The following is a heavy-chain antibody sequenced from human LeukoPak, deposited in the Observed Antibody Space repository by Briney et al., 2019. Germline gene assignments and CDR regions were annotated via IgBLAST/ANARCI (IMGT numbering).Heavy chain of an antibody. Sequence: GASVKVSCKASGYTFSTNGINWVRQAPGQGLEWMGWINASNGDTKYAQRLQGRVTMTADTSTTTAYMELRALRSDDTAVYYCARAYGSGSYYVKAADYWGQGTLVTVSS. D-gene: IGHD3-10*01. CDR3: ARAYGSGSYYVKAADY. CDR1: GYTFSTNG. J-gene: IGHJ4*02. CDR2: INASNGDT. V-gene: IGHV1-18*01.